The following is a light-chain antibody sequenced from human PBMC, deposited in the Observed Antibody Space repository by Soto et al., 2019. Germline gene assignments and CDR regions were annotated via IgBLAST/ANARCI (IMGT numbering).Light chain of an antibody. J-gene: IGLJ2*01. CDR2: DVS. V-gene: IGLV2-14*01. Sequence: QSALTQPASVSGSPGQSITISCTGTSSDVGGYNYVSWYQQHPGKAPKLMIYDVSNRPSGVSNRFSGSKSGNTASLTIPGIQAEDEADYYCSSYTSSSTRVVFGGVTKLNVL. CDR3: SSYTSSSTRVV. CDR1: SSDVGGYNY.